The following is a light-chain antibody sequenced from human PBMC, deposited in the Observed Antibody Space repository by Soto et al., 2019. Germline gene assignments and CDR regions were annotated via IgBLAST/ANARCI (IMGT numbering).Light chain of an antibody. CDR3: CSYAGSYSVV. V-gene: IGLV2-11*01. Sequence: QSALTQPRSVSGSPGQSVTISCTGTSSDVGGYNCVSWYQQHPDKAPKLMIYDVSKRPSGVPDRFSGSKSGNTASLTISGLQAEDEADYYCCSYAGSYSVVFGGGTKVTVL. J-gene: IGLJ2*01. CDR2: DVS. CDR1: SSDVGGYNC.